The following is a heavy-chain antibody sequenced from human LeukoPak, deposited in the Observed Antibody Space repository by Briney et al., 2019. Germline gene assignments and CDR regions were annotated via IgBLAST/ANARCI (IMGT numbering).Heavy chain of an antibody. D-gene: IGHD3-10*01. Sequence: SETLSLTCAVYGGSFSAFHWNWIRQSPAKGLEWLGEMKQSGTPRYNPSLQSRVTISVDKSNNQFSLNVRSVTAADTAVYYCASRPFLYGFRTYFDNWAQGTLVTVSS. CDR3: ASRPFLYGFRTYFDN. V-gene: IGHV4-34*01. CDR2: MKQSGTP. CDR1: GGSFSAFH. J-gene: IGHJ4*02.